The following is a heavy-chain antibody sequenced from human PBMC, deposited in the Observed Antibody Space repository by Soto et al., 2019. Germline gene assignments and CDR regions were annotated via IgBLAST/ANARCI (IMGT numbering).Heavy chain of an antibody. D-gene: IGHD2-15*01. V-gene: IGHV3-33*06. CDR3: AKSPSVVLVPSTLGGNNWFDP. CDR1: GFTFSSYA. CDR2: IWYDGSNK. J-gene: IGHJ5*02. Sequence: GGSLRLSCAASGFTFSSYAMHWVRQAPGKGLEWVAVIWYDGSNKYYADSVKGRFTISRDNSKNTLYLQMNSLRAEDTAVYFCAKSPSVVLVPSTLGGNNWFDPWGQGTLVTVSS.